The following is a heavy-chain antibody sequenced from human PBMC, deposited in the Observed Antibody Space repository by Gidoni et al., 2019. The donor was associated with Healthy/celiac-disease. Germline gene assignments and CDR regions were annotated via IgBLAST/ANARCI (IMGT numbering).Heavy chain of an antibody. V-gene: IGHV4-31*03. Sequence: QVQLQESGPGLVKPSQTLSLTCTVSGGSISSGGYYWSWIRQHPGKGLEWIGYIYYSGSTYYNPSLKSRVTISVDTSKNQFSLKLSSVTAADTAVYYCARDRVVPATADYYGMDVWGQGTTVTVSS. CDR3: ARDRVVPATADYYGMDV. CDR2: IYYSGST. D-gene: IGHD2-2*01. J-gene: IGHJ6*02. CDR1: GGSISSGGYY.